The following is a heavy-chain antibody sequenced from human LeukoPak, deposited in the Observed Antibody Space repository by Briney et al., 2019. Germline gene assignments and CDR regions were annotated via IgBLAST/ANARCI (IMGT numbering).Heavy chain of an antibody. CDR2: INSSGGNT. V-gene: IGHV3-23*01. CDR3: TRGLYGSPGDN. J-gene: IGHJ4*02. Sequence: GGSLRLSCAASGFTFSNYAMSWVRQAPGKGLEWVSIINSSGGNTFYADSVMGRFTMSRDNAKNTVYLHMNSLGTEDTAVYYCTRGLYGSPGDNWGQGTLVTVSS. D-gene: IGHD1-26*01. CDR1: GFTFSNYA.